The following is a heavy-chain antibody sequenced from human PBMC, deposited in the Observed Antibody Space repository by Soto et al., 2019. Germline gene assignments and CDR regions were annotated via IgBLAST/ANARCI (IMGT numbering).Heavy chain of an antibody. CDR1: GYTFTNSD. D-gene: IGHD2-15*01. J-gene: IGHJ4*02. CDR2: MNPDSGNA. CDR3: ARRPHCSGGICYYGLDN. Sequence: GSSVKGSCKASGYTFTNSDINWVRQAPGQGLEWMGWMNPDSGNAAYAQKFQGRVTLTTSTSTSNVYMEMRSLGSEDTAVYYCARRPHCSGGICYYGLDNWGQGTLVTVSS. V-gene: IGHV1-8*01.